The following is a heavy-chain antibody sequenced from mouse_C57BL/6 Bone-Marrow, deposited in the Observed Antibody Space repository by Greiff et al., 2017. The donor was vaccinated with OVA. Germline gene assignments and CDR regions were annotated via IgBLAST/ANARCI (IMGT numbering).Heavy chain of an antibody. V-gene: IGHV5-17*01. J-gene: IGHJ3*01. CDR2: ISSGSSTI. Sequence: EVNLVESGGGLVKPGGSLKLSCAASGFTFSDYGMHWVRQAPEKGLEWVAYISSGSSTIYYADTVKGRFTISRDNAKNTLFLQMTSLRSEDTAMYYCARRYVSSRAWFAYWGQGTLVTVSA. D-gene: IGHD1-1*01. CDR1: GFTFSDYG. CDR3: ARRYVSSRAWFAY.